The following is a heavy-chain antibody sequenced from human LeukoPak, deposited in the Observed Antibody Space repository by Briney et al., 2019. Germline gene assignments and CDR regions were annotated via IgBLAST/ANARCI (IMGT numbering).Heavy chain of an antibody. CDR1: GGSISSYY. V-gene: IGHV4-4*07. CDR3: ARDSGTTGEVKFDP. D-gene: IGHD3-10*01. CDR2: IYGSGTI. Sequence: SETLSLTCTVSGGSISSYYWSWIRQPAGKGLEWIGRIYGSGTITYNPSLKSRVTMSVDTAKNQVSLRLSSVTAADTAVYYCARDSGTTGEVKFDPWGQGSLVTVSS. J-gene: IGHJ5*02.